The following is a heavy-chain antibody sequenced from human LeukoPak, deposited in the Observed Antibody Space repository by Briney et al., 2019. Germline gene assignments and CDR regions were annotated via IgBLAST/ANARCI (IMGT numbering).Heavy chain of an antibody. D-gene: IGHD6-13*01. V-gene: IGHV1-3*01. CDR3: ARERGTLAAAGTWWFDP. Sequence: ASVKVSCKASGYTFTRYAVHFVRRAPGQSLEGMGWIDAGNGNTKYSQKFHGRVTISRDTSASTAYMELSRLRSEDTAVYYCARERGTLAAAGTWWFDPWGQGTLVTVSS. CDR2: IDAGNGNT. J-gene: IGHJ5*02. CDR1: GYTFTRYA.